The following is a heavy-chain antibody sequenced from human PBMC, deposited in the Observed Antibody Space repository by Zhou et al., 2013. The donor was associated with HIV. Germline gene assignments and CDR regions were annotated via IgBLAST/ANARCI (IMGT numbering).Heavy chain of an antibody. J-gene: IGHJ1*01. CDR1: GFTLSELS. V-gene: IGHV1-2*02. CDR3: VRDRDWGFPGGRP. Sequence: QVQLIQSGAEVRKPGASVKLSCKISGFTLSELSIHWVRQAPGQRLEWMGWIDADRGATKYAQNFQDRVTLTRDTSIRTAYMDLRSLRHDDTAIIYCVRDRDWGFPGGRPWGQGTQVIVSS. CDR2: IDADRGAT. D-gene: IGHD7-27*01.